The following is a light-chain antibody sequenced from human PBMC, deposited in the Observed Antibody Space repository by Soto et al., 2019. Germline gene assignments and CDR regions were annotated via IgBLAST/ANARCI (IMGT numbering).Light chain of an antibody. V-gene: IGKV3-20*01. CDR3: QQYGSSPIT. Sequence: DIVLTHSPGTLSLSPSDRATLSCRASQSVSSSYLAWYQQKPGQAPRLLIYGASTRATGIPDRFSGDGSVTHFTLTISRLEAEDFVMYYCQQYGSSPITFGQGTRLEI. CDR1: QSVSSSY. CDR2: GAS. J-gene: IGKJ5*01.